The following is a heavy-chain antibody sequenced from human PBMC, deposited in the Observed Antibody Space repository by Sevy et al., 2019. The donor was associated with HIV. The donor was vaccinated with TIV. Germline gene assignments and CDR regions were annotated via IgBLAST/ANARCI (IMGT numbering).Heavy chain of an antibody. J-gene: IGHJ3*02. Sequence: GGSLRLSCAASGFTFNNFAIHWVRLAPGKGPEWVAVVSSDGAITYYADSVKGRFTVSRDNSKNTVYLQMSSLRTADTALYYCAKAYSVSNYIRHDAFDIWGQGTMVTVSS. V-gene: IGHV3-30-3*01. CDR3: AKAYSVSNYIRHDAFDI. CDR2: VSSDGAIT. CDR1: GFTFNNFA. D-gene: IGHD1-26*01.